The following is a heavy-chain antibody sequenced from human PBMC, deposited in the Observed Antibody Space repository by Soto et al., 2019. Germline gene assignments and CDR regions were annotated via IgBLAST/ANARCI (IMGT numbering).Heavy chain of an antibody. CDR1: GYTFTSYG. D-gene: IGHD3-3*01. CDR3: ARVKKDDFCSGYPGYYYYYYYMDV. Sequence: GASVKVSCKASGYTFTSYGISWVRQAPGQGLEWMGWISAYNGNTNYAQKLQGRVTMTTDTSTSTAYMELRSLRSDDTAVYYCARVKKDDFCSGYPGYYYYYYYMDVWGKGTTVTVSS. J-gene: IGHJ6*03. CDR2: ISAYNGNT. V-gene: IGHV1-18*01.